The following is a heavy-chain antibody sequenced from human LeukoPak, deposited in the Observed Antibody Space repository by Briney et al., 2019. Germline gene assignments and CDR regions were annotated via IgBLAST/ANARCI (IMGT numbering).Heavy chain of an antibody. V-gene: IGHV4-39*01. CDR2: IDYSGNT. J-gene: IGHJ4*02. CDR1: GGSISSSGYC. CDR3: ARRRWSDDELVGYY. D-gene: IGHD2-15*01. Sequence: SETLSLTCTVSGGSISSSGYCWGWIRQPPGKGLEWIGSIDYSGNTNYNPSLKSRVTIAVDMSKNQFSLKLSSVTAADTAVYYYARRRWSDDELVGYYWGQGTLVTVSS.